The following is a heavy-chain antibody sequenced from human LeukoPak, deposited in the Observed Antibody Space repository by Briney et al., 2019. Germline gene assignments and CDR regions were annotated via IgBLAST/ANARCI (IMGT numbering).Heavy chain of an antibody. V-gene: IGHV1-46*01. J-gene: IGHJ4*02. CDR3: ARAVNTPIYYFEY. Sequence: ASVKVSCKAFGYTFTSNYMHWVRQAPGQGLEWMGIINPSGGSTGYAQKFQGRITLSRDTSTSTVYMELSSLRSGDTAVYYCARAVNTPIYYFEYWGQGALVTVSS. CDR1: GYTFTSNY. D-gene: IGHD1/OR15-1a*01. CDR2: INPSGGST.